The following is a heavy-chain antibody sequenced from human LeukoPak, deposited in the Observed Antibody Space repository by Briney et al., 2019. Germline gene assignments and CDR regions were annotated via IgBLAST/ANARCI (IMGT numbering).Heavy chain of an antibody. V-gene: IGHV3-33*01. Sequence: GGSLRLSCAASGFTFSSYGMHWFRQAPGKGLEWVAVIWYDGSNKYYADSVKGRFTISRDNSKNTLYLQMNSLRAEDTAVYYCARETYYDFWSGYYNYYGMDVWGQGTTVTVSS. CDR2: IWYDGSNK. CDR3: ARETYYDFWSGYYNYYGMDV. D-gene: IGHD3-3*01. J-gene: IGHJ6*02. CDR1: GFTFSSYG.